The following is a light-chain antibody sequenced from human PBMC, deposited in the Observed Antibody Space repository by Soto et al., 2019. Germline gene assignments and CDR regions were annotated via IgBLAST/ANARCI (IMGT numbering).Light chain of an antibody. J-gene: IGLJ1*01. V-gene: IGLV1-44*01. CDR1: SSNIGSLS. Sequence: QSVLTQPPSASGTPGQRVTISCSGSSSNIGSLSVDWYQHLPGTATKLLIYSDYQRPSGVPDRFSGSKSGTSASLAISGLQSEDDADYYCAAWNGTLNGLYVLGTGTKLTVL. CDR3: AAWNGTLNGLYV. CDR2: SDY.